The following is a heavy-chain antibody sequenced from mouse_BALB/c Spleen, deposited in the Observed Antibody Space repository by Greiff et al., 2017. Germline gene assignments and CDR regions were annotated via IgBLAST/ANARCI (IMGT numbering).Heavy chain of an antibody. CDR1: GFSLTSYG. D-gene: IGHD2-1*01. J-gene: IGHJ4*01. Sequence: VQLKESGPGLVAPSQSLSITCTVSGFSLTSYGVHWVRQPPGKGLEWLGVIWAGGSTNYNSALMSRLSISKDNSKSQVFLKMNSLQTDDTAMYYCARDNGNYHYAMDYWGQGTSVTVSS. V-gene: IGHV2-9*02. CDR2: IWAGGST. CDR3: ARDNGNYHYAMDY.